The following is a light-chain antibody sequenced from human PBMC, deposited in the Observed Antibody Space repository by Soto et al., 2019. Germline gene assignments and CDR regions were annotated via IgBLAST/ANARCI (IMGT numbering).Light chain of an antibody. CDR2: AAS. CDR1: QSISSY. J-gene: IGKJ5*01. V-gene: IGKV1-39*01. CDR3: QQSYSTPFT. Sequence: DIQMTYSPSSLFPTVGDRFTITYRASQSISSYLNWYQQKPRKAPKLLIYAASSLQSGVPSRFSGSGSGTDFTPTISSLQPEDFATYYCQQSYSTPFTFGQGTRLEIK.